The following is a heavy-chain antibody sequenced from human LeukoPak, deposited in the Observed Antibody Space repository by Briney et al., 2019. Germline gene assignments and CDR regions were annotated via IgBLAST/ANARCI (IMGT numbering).Heavy chain of an antibody. CDR3: ARVAKERVGGVYYFDY. CDR1: GFTFSDYD. CDR2: IGTAGDT. Sequence: GGSLRLSCAASGFTFSDYDMHWVRQATGKGLEWVSSIGTAGDTYYTGSVEGRFTISRENAKNSLYLQMNSLRAGDTAVYYCARVAKERVGGVYYFDYWGQGNLVTVSS. D-gene: IGHD1-1*01. V-gene: IGHV3-13*01. J-gene: IGHJ4*02.